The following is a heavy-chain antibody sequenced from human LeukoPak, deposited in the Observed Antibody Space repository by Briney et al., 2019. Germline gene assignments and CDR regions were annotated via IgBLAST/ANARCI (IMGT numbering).Heavy chain of an antibody. CDR2: ITRSGSST. J-gene: IGHJ6*03. V-gene: IGHV3-11*04. CDR3: ARAMVRSGSAPYYFYMDV. D-gene: IGHD3-10*01. Sequence: GSLRLSCAGSGLAFSDYYMTWIRQAPGKGLEWASHITRSGSSTYYADSVRGRFTFSRDSANNSLFLQMSSLRADDTAVYYCARAMVRSGSAPYYFYMDVWGKGTTVTVSS. CDR1: GLAFSDYY.